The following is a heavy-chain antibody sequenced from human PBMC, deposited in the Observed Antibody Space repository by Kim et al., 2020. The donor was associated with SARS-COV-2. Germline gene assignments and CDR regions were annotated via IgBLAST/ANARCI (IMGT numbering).Heavy chain of an antibody. CDR1: GFTFSDHF. V-gene: IGHV3-72*01. CDR2: TKNKAYSYIT. D-gene: IGHD3-10*01. CDR3: ASIRGIDGY. J-gene: IGHJ4*02. Sequence: GGSLRLSCAASGFTFSDHFVDWVRQAPGKGLEWLGRTKNKAYSYITEYAASVKGTFSISRDDSKNSVYLQMNSLKTEDTAVYYCASIRGIDGYWGQGALVTVSS.